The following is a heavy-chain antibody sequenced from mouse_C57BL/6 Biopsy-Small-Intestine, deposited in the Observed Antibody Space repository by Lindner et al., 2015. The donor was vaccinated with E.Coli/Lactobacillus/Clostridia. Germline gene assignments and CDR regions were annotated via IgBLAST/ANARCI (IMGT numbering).Heavy chain of an antibody. D-gene: IGHD4-1*02. Sequence: VQLQESGPELAKPGASVKLACKASGYTFTNYDINWVIQRPGQGLEWIGWIYPGNDNTKYNEKFKDKATLTVDTSSTTAYMKLHSLTSEDSAVYFCARWGLNWHFFDFWGQGTTLTVSS. CDR2: IYPGNDNT. V-gene: IGHV1-85*01. J-gene: IGHJ2*01. CDR3: ARWGLNWHFFDF. CDR1: GYTFTNYD.